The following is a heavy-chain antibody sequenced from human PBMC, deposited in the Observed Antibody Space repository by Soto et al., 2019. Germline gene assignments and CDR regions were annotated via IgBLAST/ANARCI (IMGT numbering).Heavy chain of an antibody. Sequence: GESLTISCTCSGYSFTRYWIGWVRQMPGKGLEWMGIIYPGDSDTRYSPSFQGQVTISADKSISTAYLQWSSLKASDTAMYYCARRDYDFWSGFFGGMDVWGQGTTVTVSS. CDR2: IYPGDSDT. CDR3: ARRDYDFWSGFFGGMDV. J-gene: IGHJ6*02. V-gene: IGHV5-51*01. CDR1: GYSFTRYW. D-gene: IGHD3-3*01.